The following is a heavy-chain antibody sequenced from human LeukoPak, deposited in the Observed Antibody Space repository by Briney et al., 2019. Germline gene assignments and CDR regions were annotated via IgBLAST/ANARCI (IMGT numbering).Heavy chain of an antibody. CDR1: GFTFDDYA. V-gene: IGHV3-9*01. CDR3: AKDMVAVAGSEFDY. J-gene: IGHJ4*02. CDR2: ISWNSGSI. Sequence: GRSLRLSCAASGFTFDDYAMHWVRQAPGKGLEWVSGISWNSGSIGYADSVKGRFTISRDNAKNSLYLQMNSLRAEDTALYYCAKDMVAVAGSEFDYWGQGTLVTVSS. D-gene: IGHD6-19*01.